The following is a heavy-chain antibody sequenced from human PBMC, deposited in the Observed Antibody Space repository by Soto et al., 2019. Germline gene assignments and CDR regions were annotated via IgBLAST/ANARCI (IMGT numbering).Heavy chain of an antibody. D-gene: IGHD3-22*01. V-gene: IGHV4-31*03. CDR1: GGSISSSSYS. CDR2: VYFSGNT. Sequence: TLSLTCTVSGGSISSSSYSWSWIRQHPGKGLEWIGYVYFSGNTDYNPSLKSRVTISVDTSKKQFSLRLTSVTVADTAVYYCARLGYDSSGYPSWFDPWGQGNLVTVSS. CDR3: ARLGYDSSGYPSWFDP. J-gene: IGHJ5*02.